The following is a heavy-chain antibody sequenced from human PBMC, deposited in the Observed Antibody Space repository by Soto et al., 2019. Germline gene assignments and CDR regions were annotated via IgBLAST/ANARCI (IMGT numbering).Heavy chain of an antibody. V-gene: IGHV4-34*01. CDR2: INHSGST. Sequence: SETLSVTCAVYGGSFSGYYWSWIRQPTGKGLEWIGEINHSGSTNYNPSLKSRVTISVDTSKNQFSLKLSSVTAADTAVYYCARGQITTTAHRITGTTEFGYWGQGTLVTVSS. D-gene: IGHD1-7*01. CDR1: GGSFSGYY. J-gene: IGHJ4*02. CDR3: ARGQITTTAHRITGTTEFGY.